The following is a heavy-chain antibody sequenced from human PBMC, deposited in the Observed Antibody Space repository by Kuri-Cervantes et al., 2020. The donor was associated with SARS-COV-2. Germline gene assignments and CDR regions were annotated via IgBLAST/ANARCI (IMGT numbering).Heavy chain of an antibody. CDR2: IYSGGST. CDR3: AKDRDRGSNYDAFDI. D-gene: IGHD1-26*01. J-gene: IGHJ3*02. CDR1: GFTVSSNY. Sequence: GESLKISCAASGFTVSSNYMSWVRQAPGKGLEWVSVIYSGGSTYYADSVKGRFTISRDNSKNTLYLQMNSLRAEDAAVYYCAKDRDRGSNYDAFDIWGQGTMVTVSS. V-gene: IGHV3-53*01.